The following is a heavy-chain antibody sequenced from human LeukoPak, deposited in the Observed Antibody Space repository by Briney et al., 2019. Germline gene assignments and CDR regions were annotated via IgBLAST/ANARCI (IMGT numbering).Heavy chain of an antibody. D-gene: IGHD5-24*01. J-gene: IGHJ3*01. CDR2: ISHTGVT. Sequence: SETLSLTCSVPGGSMGHHWSWIRQSAGKGLEWIGYISHTGVTSYESSLKSRVSMSIDTSKNHLSFELTSVTAADTAVYYCAREKSPERKTWLQLGAFNVWGQGTVVTVSS. CDR1: GGSMGHH. CDR3: AREKSPERKTWLQLGAFNV. V-gene: IGHV4-59*11.